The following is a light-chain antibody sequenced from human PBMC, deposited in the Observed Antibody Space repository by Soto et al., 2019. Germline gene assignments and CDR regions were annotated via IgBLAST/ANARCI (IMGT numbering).Light chain of an antibody. CDR1: QSISSW. CDR2: KAS. V-gene: IGKV1-5*03. Sequence: DIQMTQSPSTLSASVGDRVTITCRASQSISSWLAWYQQKQGQAPKLLIYKASSLQSGVPSRFSGSGSGPKLAVDLSSLQPDDFATYYSKQYYTYDRTFGQGKKVDIK. J-gene: IGKJ1*01. CDR3: KQYYTYDRT.